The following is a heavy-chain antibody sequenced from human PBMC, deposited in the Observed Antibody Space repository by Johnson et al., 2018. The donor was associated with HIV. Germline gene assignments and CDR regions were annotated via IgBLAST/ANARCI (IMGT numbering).Heavy chain of an antibody. V-gene: IGHV3-30-3*01. CDR1: GFTFSSYA. CDR2: ISYDGSNK. Sequence: QVQLVESGGGVVQPGRSLRLSCAASGFTFSSYAMHWVRQAPGKGLEWVAVISYDGSNKYYADSVKGRFTISRDNSKNTLYLQMNSLRSDDTAVYYCARPRMEVLPAGAFDIWGPGTMVTVSS. D-gene: IGHD2-2*01. J-gene: IGHJ3*02. CDR3: ARPRMEVLPAGAFDI.